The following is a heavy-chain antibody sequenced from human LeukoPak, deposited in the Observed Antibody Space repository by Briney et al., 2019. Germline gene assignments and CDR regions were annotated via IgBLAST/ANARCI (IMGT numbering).Heavy chain of an antibody. V-gene: IGHV4-31*03. CDR2: IYYSGGT. CDR1: GGSISSGGYY. CDR3: AREAGVPGYGMDV. D-gene: IGHD2-2*01. J-gene: IGHJ6*02. Sequence: PSETLSLTCTVSGGSISSGGYYWSWIRQHPGKGLEWIGYIYYSGGTYYNPSLKSRVTISVDTSKNQFSLKLSSVTAADTAVYYCAREAGVPGYGMDVWGQGATVTVSS.